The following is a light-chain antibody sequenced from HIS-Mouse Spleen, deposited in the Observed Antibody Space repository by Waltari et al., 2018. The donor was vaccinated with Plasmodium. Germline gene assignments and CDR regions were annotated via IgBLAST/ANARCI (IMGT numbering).Light chain of an antibody. J-gene: IGKJ3*01. CDR1: QDISNY. CDR3: QQYDNLPPLFT. Sequence: DIQMTQSPSSLSASVGDRVTLTCQASQDISNYLNWYQQKPGKAPKLLIYDASNLETGVTSRFSGSGSGTDVTFTISSLQPEDIATYYCQQYDNLPPLFTFGPGTKVDIK. V-gene: IGKV1-33*01. CDR2: DAS.